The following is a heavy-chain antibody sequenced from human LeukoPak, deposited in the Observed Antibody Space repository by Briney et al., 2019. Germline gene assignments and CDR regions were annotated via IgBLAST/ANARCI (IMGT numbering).Heavy chain of an antibody. J-gene: IGHJ4*02. D-gene: IGHD2-15*01. Sequence: PSETLSLTWTVSGGSISSYYWLWIRQPPGKGLEGIGYIYYSGSTNYNPSLKSRVTISVDTSKNQFSLKLSSETAADTAVYYCARRGCSGGSCMNDYWGQGTLVTVSS. CDR2: IYYSGST. V-gene: IGHV4-59*08. CDR3: ARRGCSGGSCMNDY. CDR1: GGSISSYY.